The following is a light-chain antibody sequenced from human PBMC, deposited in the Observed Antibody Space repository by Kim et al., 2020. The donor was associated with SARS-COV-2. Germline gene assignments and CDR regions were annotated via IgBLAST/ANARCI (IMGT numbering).Light chain of an antibody. CDR1: QGISSA. Sequence: AIQLTQSPSSLSASVGDRVTITCRASQGISSALAWYQQKLGKAPKLLIYDVSTLEIGVPSRFSGSGSGTDFTLSISSLQPEDFATYYCQQLNSYPLNFGGGTKVDIK. J-gene: IGKJ4*01. CDR3: QQLNSYPLN. V-gene: IGKV1-13*02. CDR2: DVS.